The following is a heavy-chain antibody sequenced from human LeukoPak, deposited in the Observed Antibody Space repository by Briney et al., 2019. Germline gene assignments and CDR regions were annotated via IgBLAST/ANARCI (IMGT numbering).Heavy chain of an antibody. CDR3: ATVTYCGGDCYRPFDY. CDR2: ISGSGGST. CDR1: GFTFSSYA. D-gene: IGHD2-21*02. V-gene: IGHV3-23*01. J-gene: IGHJ4*02. Sequence: PGGSLRLSCAASGFTFSSYAMSWVRQAPGKGLEWVSAISGSGGSTYYADSVKGRFTISRDNSKNTLYLQMNSLRAEDTAVYYCATVTYCGGDCYRPFDYWGQGTLVTVSS.